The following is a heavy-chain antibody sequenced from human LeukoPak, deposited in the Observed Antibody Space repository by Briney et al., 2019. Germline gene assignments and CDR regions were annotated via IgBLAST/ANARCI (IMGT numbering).Heavy chain of an antibody. Sequence: GGSLRLSCAASGFTFSTYAMTWVRQAPGQGLGWVSSISGSGSSTYYADSVRGRFTISRDNSKSTLSLQMNSLRAEDTAIYYCATYRQVLLPFESWGQGTLVTVSS. J-gene: IGHJ4*02. CDR2: ISGSGSST. CDR1: GFTFSTYA. V-gene: IGHV3-23*01. D-gene: IGHD2-8*02. CDR3: ATYRQVLLPFES.